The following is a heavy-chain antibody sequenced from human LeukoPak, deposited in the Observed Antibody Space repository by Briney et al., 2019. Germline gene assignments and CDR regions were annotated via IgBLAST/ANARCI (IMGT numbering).Heavy chain of an antibody. V-gene: IGHV3-23*01. CDR1: GVTFSSYA. CDR2: ISGSGGST. D-gene: IGHD2-15*01. Sequence: GGSLRLSCAASGVTFSSYAMSWVRQAPGKGLEWGSAISGSGGSTYYADSVKGRFTISRDKSKNTLYLQMNSLRAEDTAVHYCAKAADYSGIYYFDYWGQGTLVSVSS. J-gene: IGHJ4*02. CDR3: AKAADYSGIYYFDY.